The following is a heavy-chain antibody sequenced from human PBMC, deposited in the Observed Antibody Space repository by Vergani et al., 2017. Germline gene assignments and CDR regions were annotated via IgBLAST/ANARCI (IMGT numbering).Heavy chain of an antibody. CDR2: IYYSGST. V-gene: IGHV4-39*01. Sequence: QVQLQESGPGLVKPSETLSLTCTVSGGSISSSSYYWGWIRQPPGKGLEWIGSIYYSGSTYYNPSLKSRVTIFVDTSKNQFSLKLSSVTAADTAVYYCARRHDDFWSGKGYFDYWGQGTLVTVSS. J-gene: IGHJ4*02. D-gene: IGHD3-3*01. CDR1: GGSISSSSYY. CDR3: ARRHDDFWSGKGYFDY.